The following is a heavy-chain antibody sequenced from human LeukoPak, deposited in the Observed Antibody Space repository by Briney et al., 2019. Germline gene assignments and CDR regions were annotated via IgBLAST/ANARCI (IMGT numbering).Heavy chain of an antibody. D-gene: IGHD3-22*01. CDR1: GFTFSSYS. CDR3: ARSRGGYYQTHDAFDI. Sequence: PGGSLRLSCAASGFTFSSYSMNWVRQAPGKGLEWVSSISSSSSYIYYADSVKGRFTISRDNAKNSLYLQMNSLRAEDTAVYYCARSRGGYYQTHDAFDIWGQGTMVTVSS. V-gene: IGHV3-21*01. J-gene: IGHJ3*02. CDR2: ISSSSSYI.